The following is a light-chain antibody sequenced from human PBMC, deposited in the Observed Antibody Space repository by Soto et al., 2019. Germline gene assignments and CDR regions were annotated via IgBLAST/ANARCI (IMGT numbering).Light chain of an antibody. Sequence: QSVLTQPASVSGSPGQSITISRTGTRSDIGAYNFVSWYQQHPGEVPKLMLYDVNVRPSGVSNRFSGSKSGNTASLTISGLQAEDEADYYCTSWSTSTTMIFGGGTKVTVL. CDR3: TSWSTSTTMI. CDR1: RSDIGAYNF. J-gene: IGLJ2*01. V-gene: IGLV2-14*03. CDR2: DVN.